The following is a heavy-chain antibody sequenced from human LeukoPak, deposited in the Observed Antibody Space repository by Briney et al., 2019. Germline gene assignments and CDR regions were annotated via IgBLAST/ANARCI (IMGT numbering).Heavy chain of an antibody. J-gene: IGHJ4*02. V-gene: IGHV3-48*01. CDR3: ARDEVVVAVAPGYYFDY. CDR2: INGGGSPI. Sequence: GGSLRLSCAASGFTFSRDSMNWVRQAPGKGLEWVSYINGGGSPIFYADSVRGRFTISRDNSKNTLYLQMNSLRAEDTAVYYCARDEVVVAVAPGYYFDYWGQGTLVTVSS. D-gene: IGHD6-19*01. CDR1: GFTFSRDS.